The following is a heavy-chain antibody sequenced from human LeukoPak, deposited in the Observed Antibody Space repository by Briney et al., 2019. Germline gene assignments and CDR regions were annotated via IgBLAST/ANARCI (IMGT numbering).Heavy chain of an antibody. Sequence: PSETLSLTCSVSGGSITNYYWSWIRQSPGKGLEWIGFIYNTGRTNYNPSLQSRVTISIDTSNNQFSLKLSSVTAADTAVYYCARQGELAIDYWGQGTLVTVSS. CDR1: GGSITNYY. V-gene: IGHV4-59*08. D-gene: IGHD1-26*01. J-gene: IGHJ4*02. CDR3: ARQGELAIDY. CDR2: IYNTGRT.